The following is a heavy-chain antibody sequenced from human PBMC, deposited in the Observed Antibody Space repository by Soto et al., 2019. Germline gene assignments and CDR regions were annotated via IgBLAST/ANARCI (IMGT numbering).Heavy chain of an antibody. J-gene: IGHJ6*02. Sequence: QVQLVESGGGLVQPGRSLRLSCAASGFTFRDYAMHWVRQAPGKGLEWVTRISSDATNKYLADSVKGRFTISRDNSKKTLYLQMNRLRVEDTGLYYCARQGMAARKYYSAYLDVWGQGNTVIV. CDR3: ARQGMAARKYYSAYLDV. CDR1: GFTFRDYA. V-gene: IGHV3-30-3*01. D-gene: IGHD6-6*01. CDR2: ISSDATNK.